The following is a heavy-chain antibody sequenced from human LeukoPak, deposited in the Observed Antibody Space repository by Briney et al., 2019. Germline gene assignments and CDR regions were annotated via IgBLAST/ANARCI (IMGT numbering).Heavy chain of an antibody. Sequence: GGSLRLSCAASGFTFSSYAMHWVRQAPGKGLEWVAVISYDGSNKYYADSVKGRFTISRDNSKNTLYLQMNSLRAEDTAVYYCARGRYMDVWGKGTTVTVSS. V-gene: IGHV3-30*04. J-gene: IGHJ6*03. CDR3: ARGRYMDV. CDR2: ISYDGSNK. CDR1: GFTFSSYA.